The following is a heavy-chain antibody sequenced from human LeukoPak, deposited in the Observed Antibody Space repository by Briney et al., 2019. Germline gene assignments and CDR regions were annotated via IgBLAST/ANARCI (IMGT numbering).Heavy chain of an antibody. CDR1: GGSISSYY. CDR2: IYYSGST. J-gene: IGHJ4*02. Sequence: PSETLSLTCTVPGGSISSYYWSWIRQPPGKGMEWVGYIYYSGSTNYNPSLKSRVTISVDTSKNQFSLKLSSVTAADTAVYYCALWGGSRVQPLDYWGQGTLVTVSS. D-gene: IGHD7-27*01. V-gene: IGHV4-59*01. CDR3: ALWGGSRVQPLDY.